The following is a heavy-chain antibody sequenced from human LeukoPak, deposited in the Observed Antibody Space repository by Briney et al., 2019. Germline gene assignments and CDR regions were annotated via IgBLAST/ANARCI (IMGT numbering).Heavy chain of an antibody. Sequence: PSETLSLTCIVSGASISSRYYWAWIRQPPGKGLEWIGNFYHSGTAYYTPSLESRATIFVDTSKNQSSLVLKSVTATDTAVYYCVWGRFSTSSNWFDPWGQGTLVTVSS. V-gene: IGHV4-38-2*02. CDR3: VWGRFSTSSNWFDP. D-gene: IGHD3-3*01. CDR2: FYHSGTA. CDR1: GASISSRYY. J-gene: IGHJ5*02.